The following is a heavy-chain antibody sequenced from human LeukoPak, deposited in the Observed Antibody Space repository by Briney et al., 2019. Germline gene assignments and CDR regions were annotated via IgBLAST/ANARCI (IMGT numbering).Heavy chain of an antibody. D-gene: IGHD3-10*01. J-gene: IGHJ4*02. V-gene: IGHV3-15*01. Sequence: GGSLRLSCAASGFTFSDAWMSWVRQAPGKGLEWVGRIKSDSSGGKSDYAAPVRGRFTISRDDSINTLYLQMNSLKTEDTAVYYCTKVGDYYGSGSYDYWGQEILVAVSS. CDR1: GFTFSDAW. CDR3: TKVGDYYGSGSYDY. CDR2: IKSDSSGGKS.